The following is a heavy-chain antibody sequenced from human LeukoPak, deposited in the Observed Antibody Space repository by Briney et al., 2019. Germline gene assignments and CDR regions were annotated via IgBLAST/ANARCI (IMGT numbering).Heavy chain of an antibody. Sequence: PSETLSLTCIVSGGSISSSSYYWGWLRQPPGKGLEWIGSIYYSGSTYYNPSLKSRVTISVDTSKNQFSLKLSSVTAADTAVYYCARQLEWELLRGEEFDYWGQGTLVTVSS. CDR2: IYYSGST. J-gene: IGHJ4*02. CDR3: ARQLEWELLRGEEFDY. D-gene: IGHD1-26*01. V-gene: IGHV4-39*01. CDR1: GGSISSSSYY.